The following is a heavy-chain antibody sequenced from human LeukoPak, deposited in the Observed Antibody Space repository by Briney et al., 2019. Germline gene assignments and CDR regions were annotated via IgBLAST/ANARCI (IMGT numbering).Heavy chain of an antibody. CDR3: ARGMVATSWGVGY. Sequence: ASVKVSCKASGHIFATYVMHWVRQAPGQRLEWMGWINAGNGNTKYSQKFQGRVTITRDTSASTVYMELSSLISEDTAVYYCARGMVATSWGVGYWGQGTLVTVSS. V-gene: IGHV1-3*01. D-gene: IGHD5-12*01. CDR1: GHIFATYV. CDR2: INAGNGNT. J-gene: IGHJ4*02.